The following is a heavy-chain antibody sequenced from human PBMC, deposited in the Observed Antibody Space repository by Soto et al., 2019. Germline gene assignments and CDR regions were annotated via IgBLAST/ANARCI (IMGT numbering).Heavy chain of an antibody. CDR3: AREYYYGSGPWY. J-gene: IGHJ4*02. CDR1: GFSFTSYA. V-gene: IGHV3-30-3*01. D-gene: IGHD3-10*01. Sequence: QPGGSLRLSCAASGFSFTSYAMHWVRQAPGKGLEWVALISNDGSNKHFADSVKGRFTISRDTSKNTLFLQLNSLTADDTAVYYCAREYYYGSGPWYWGQGTLVTVSS. CDR2: ISNDGSNK.